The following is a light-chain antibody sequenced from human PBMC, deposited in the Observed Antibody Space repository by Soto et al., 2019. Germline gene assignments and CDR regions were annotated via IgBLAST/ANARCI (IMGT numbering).Light chain of an antibody. CDR3: SSYTSSGTVV. CDR2: EVS. CDR1: SSDVGGYKY. J-gene: IGLJ2*01. Sequence: QSALTQPASVSGSPGQSITISCTGTSSDVGGYKYVSWYQQYPGKAPKLIIYEVSNRPSGVSNRFSGSKSGNMASLTISGLQAEDEADYYCSSYTSSGTVVFGGGTKLTVL. V-gene: IGLV2-14*01.